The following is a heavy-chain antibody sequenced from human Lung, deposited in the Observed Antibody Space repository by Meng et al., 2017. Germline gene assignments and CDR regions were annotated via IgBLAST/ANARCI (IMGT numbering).Heavy chain of an antibody. CDR2: IYNNGST. CDR1: GGSSSSSNYY. J-gene: IGHJ2*01. V-gene: IGHV4-30-4*01. CDR3: ARGQKGYFDL. Sequence: QVQLKEAGPGLVKPSQTLSLTCTVSGGSSSSSNYYWSWIRQPPGKGLEWSGHIYNNGSTYYNPSLKSRITISVDTSKNQFSLKLSSVTAADTAVYYCARGQKGYFDLWGRGTLVTVSS.